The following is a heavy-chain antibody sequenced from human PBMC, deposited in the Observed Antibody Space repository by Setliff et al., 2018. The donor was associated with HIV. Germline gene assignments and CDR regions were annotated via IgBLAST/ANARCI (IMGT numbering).Heavy chain of an antibody. CDR3: VKVIPAYGITAAPDY. J-gene: IGHJ4*02. V-gene: IGHV3-49*04. Sequence: PGGSLRLSCITSGFTFGDYAVTWVRQAPGKGLEWVGFIRSNVYGGTTEYAASVRGRFSISRDDSENIAYLQMNSLTTEDTAVYYCVKVIPAYGITAAPDYWGQGTLVTVSS. CDR2: IRSNVYGGTT. CDR1: GFTFGDYA. D-gene: IGHD6-13*01.